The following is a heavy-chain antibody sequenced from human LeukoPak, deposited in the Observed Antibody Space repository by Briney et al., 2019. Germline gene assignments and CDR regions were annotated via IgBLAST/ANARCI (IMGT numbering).Heavy chain of an antibody. CDR2: IRFDGSTK. J-gene: IGHJ4*02. Sequence: PGGSRRLSCVASGITFRSSSMHWARQAPGKGLEWLAFIRFDGSTKYYADSVKGRFTVSRDNSKSTLYLQMNSLRAEDTAVYYCAQPDFWGQGTLVTVSS. V-gene: IGHV3-30*02. CDR1: GITFRSSS. CDR3: AQPDF.